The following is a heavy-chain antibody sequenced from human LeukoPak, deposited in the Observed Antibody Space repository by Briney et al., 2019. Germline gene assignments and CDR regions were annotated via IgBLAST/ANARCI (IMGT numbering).Heavy chain of an antibody. D-gene: IGHD3-10*01. V-gene: IGHV3-48*03. CDR2: ISRSASTI. Sequence: GGSLRLSCAASGFTFSSYEMNWVRQAPGKGLEWVSYISRSASTIYYADSVKGRFTISRDNAKNSLYLQMNSLRAEDTAVYYCARDRNYYGSGSSLYYFDYWGQGTLVTVSS. J-gene: IGHJ4*02. CDR1: GFTFSSYE. CDR3: ARDRNYYGSGSSLYYFDY.